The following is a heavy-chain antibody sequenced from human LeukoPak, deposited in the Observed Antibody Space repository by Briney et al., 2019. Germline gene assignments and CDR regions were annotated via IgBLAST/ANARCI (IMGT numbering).Heavy chain of an antibody. D-gene: IGHD2-2*02. CDR3: ARALGFGDCSSTSCYIPPY. CDR1: GFTFSSYE. V-gene: IGHV3-48*03. J-gene: IGHJ4*02. CDR2: INSSGSTI. Sequence: PGGSLRLSCAASGFTFSSYEMNWVRQAPGKGLEWVSYINSSGSTIYYADSVKGRFTISRDNAKNSLYLQMNSLRAEYTAVYYCARALGFGDCSSTSCYIPPYWGQGTLVTVSS.